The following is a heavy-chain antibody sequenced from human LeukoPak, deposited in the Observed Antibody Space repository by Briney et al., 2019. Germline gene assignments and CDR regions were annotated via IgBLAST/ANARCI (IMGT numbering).Heavy chain of an antibody. CDR2: IVVGSGNT. CDR1: GFTFTSSA. CDR3: AADLSGSYRYWGMYAFDI. V-gene: IGHV1-58*01. J-gene: IGHJ3*02. Sequence: ASVKVSCKASGFTFTSSAVQWVRQARGQRLEWIGWIVVGSGNTNYAQKFQERVTVTRDMSTSTAYMELSSLRSEDTAVYYCAADLSGSYRYWGMYAFDIWGQGTMVTVSS. D-gene: IGHD1-26*01.